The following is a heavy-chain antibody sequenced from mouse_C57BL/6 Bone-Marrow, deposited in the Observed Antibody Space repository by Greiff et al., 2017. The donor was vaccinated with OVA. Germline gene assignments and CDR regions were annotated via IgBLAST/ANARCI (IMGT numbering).Heavy chain of an antibody. V-gene: IGHV1-22*01. J-gene: IGHJ4*01. Sequence: EVQLQQSGPELVKPGASVKMSCKASGYTFTDYNMHWVKQSHGKSLEWIGYINPNNGGTSYNQKFKGKATLTVNKSSSTAYMELRSLTSEESAVYYCAREGGLCDAMDYWGQGTSVTVSS. CDR3: AREGGLCDAMDY. D-gene: IGHD6-5*01. CDR2: INPNNGGT. CDR1: GYTFTDYN.